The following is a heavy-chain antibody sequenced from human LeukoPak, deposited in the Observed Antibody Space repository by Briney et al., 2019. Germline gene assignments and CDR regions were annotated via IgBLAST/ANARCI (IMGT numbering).Heavy chain of an antibody. D-gene: IGHD3-16*01. CDR3: ARDVSPFGDAFDI. CDR1: NGSISNNY. CDR2: IFYTGST. J-gene: IGHJ3*02. V-gene: IGHV4-59*01. Sequence: SETLSLTCTVSNGSISNNYWSWIRQPPGKGLEWIGYIFYTGSTTYNPSLKSRVTISVDTSKNQFSLKLNSVTAADTAVYYCARDVSPFGDAFDIWGQGIMVTVSS.